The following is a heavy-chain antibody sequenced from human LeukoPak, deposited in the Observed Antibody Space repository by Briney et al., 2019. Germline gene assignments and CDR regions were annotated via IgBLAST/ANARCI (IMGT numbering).Heavy chain of an antibody. V-gene: IGHV3-23*01. CDR1: GFTFSSYA. J-gene: IGHJ4*02. CDR2: ISGSGGST. Sequence: PGGSLRLSCAASGFTFSSYAMSWVRQAPGKGLGWVSAISGSGGSTYYADPVKGRVTISRENSKSTLYLQMNSLRAEDTAVYYCAKVALAVAGPLDYWGQGTLVTVSS. D-gene: IGHD6-19*01. CDR3: AKVALAVAGPLDY.